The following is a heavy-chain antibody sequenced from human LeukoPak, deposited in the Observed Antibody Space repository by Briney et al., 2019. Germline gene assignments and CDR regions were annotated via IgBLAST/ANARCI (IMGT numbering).Heavy chain of an antibody. V-gene: IGHV1-69*05. D-gene: IGHD4-17*01. Sequence: ASVKASCKASGGTFSSYAISWVRQAPGQGLEWMGRIIPIFGTANYAQKFQGRVTITTDESTSTAYMELSSLRSEDTAVYYCAREYGDYGLDYWGQGTLVTVSS. CDR1: GGTFSSYA. J-gene: IGHJ4*02. CDR3: AREYGDYGLDY. CDR2: IIPIFGTA.